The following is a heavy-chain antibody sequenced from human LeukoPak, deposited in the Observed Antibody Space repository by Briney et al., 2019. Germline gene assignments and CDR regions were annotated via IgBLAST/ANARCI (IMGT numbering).Heavy chain of an antibody. D-gene: IGHD2-2*02. V-gene: IGHV3-21*01. J-gene: IGHJ6*02. CDR3: ARDCSSSSCYTGYGLDV. CDR2: ISSSSSYI. Sequence: GGSLRLSCAASGFTFSSYSMNWVRQAPGKGLDWVSSISSSSSYIYYADSVKGRFTISRDNAKNSLYLQMNSLRAEDTAVYYCARDCSSSSCYTGYGLDVWGQGTTVTVSS. CDR1: GFTFSSYS.